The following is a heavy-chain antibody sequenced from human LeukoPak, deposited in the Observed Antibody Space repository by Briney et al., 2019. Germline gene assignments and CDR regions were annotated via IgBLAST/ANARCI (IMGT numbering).Heavy chain of an antibody. CDR2: INHSGST. J-gene: IGHJ4*02. D-gene: IGHD6-19*01. CDR3: AREDRYGGIAVAGYYFDY. V-gene: IGHV4-34*01. CDR1: GGSFSGYY. Sequence: SETLSLTCAVYGGSFSGYYWSWIRQPPGKGLEWIGEINHSGSTNYNPSLKSRVTISVDTSKNQFSLNLSSVTAADTAVYSCAREDRYGGIAVAGYYFDYWGQGTLVTVSS.